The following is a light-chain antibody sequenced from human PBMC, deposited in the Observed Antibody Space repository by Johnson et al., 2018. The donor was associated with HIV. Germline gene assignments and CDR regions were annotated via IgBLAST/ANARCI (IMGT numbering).Light chain of an antibody. CDR1: SSNIESYF. CDR2: EDN. CDR3: GTWDSSLSAL. Sequence: QSVLTQPPSVSAAPGQKVTISCSGSSSNIESYFVSWYQQLPGAAPTLLIYEDNKRPSGIPDRFSGSKSGTSATLGITGLQTGDEADYYCGTWDSSLSALFGTGTKVTVL. J-gene: IGLJ1*01. V-gene: IGLV1-51*02.